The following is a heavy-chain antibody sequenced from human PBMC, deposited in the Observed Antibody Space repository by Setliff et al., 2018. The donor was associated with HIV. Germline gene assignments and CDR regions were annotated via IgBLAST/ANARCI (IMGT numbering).Heavy chain of an antibody. CDR2: IKQDGNEK. Sequence: GGSLRLSCEASGFTFSNYWMNWVRQAPGKGLEWVANIKQDGNEKYYVDSVKGRFTTSRDNARNSLYLEMNSLRADDTAVYYCARDFCGSSCSSGYGYFDHWGQGTLVTVSS. V-gene: IGHV3-7*01. J-gene: IGHJ4*02. CDR1: GFTFSNYW. CDR3: ARDFCGSSCSSGYGYFDH. D-gene: IGHD2-15*01.